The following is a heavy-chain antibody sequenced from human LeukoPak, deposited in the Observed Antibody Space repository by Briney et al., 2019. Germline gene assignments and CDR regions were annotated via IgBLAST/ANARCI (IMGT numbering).Heavy chain of an antibody. CDR1: GFTFGDYA. CDR3: TREPSLRYFDWLSSDY. D-gene: IGHD3-9*01. J-gene: IGHJ4*02. Sequence: PGGSLRLFCTASGFTFGDYAMSWVRQAPGKGLEWVGFIRSKAYGGTTEYAASVKGRFTISRDDSKSIAYLQMNSLKTEDTAVYYCTREPSLRYFDWLSSDYWGQGTLVTVSS. CDR2: IRSKAYGGTT. V-gene: IGHV3-49*04.